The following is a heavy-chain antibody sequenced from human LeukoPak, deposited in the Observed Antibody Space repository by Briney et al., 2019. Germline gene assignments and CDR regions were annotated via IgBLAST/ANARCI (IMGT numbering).Heavy chain of an antibody. D-gene: IGHD5-24*01. J-gene: IGHJ4*02. CDR2: INPNSGST. CDR1: GYTFTGYY. V-gene: IGHV1-2*06. Sequence: GASVKVSCKASGYTFTGYYMHWVRQAPGQGLEWMALINPNSGSTHYAQTFQGRVTITRDTSISTAYLQLSSLRPDDTAVYYCVSWGEMATINYWGQGTQVTVSS. CDR3: VSWGEMATINY.